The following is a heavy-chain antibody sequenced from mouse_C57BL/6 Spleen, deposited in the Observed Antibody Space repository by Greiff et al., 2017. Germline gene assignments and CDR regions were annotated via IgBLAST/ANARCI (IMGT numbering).Heavy chain of an antibody. D-gene: IGHD1-1*01. V-gene: IGHV1-26*01. CDR2: INPNNGGT. Sequence: EVQLQQSGPELVKPGASVKISCKASGYTFTDYYMNWVKQSHGKSLEWIGDINPNNGGTSYNQKFKGKATLTVDKSSSTAYMELRSLTSEDSAVYYCAKGYYGSLVHFDYWGQGTTLTVSS. CDR3: AKGYYGSLVHFDY. J-gene: IGHJ2*01. CDR1: GYTFTDYY.